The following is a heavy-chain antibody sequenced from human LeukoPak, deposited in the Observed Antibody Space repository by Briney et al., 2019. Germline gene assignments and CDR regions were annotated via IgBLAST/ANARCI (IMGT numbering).Heavy chain of an antibody. CDR2: IWYDGSQR. Sequence: PGGSLRLSCAASGFTFSGSGMHWVRQAPGKGPDWVAVIWYDGSQRYYAESVKGRFTISRDNSKNTLDLQMSSLRVEDTAVYYCARDTTEGVLSLDVWGQGTTVTVSS. J-gene: IGHJ6*02. CDR3: ARDTTEGVLSLDV. D-gene: IGHD2-8*01. V-gene: IGHV3-33*01. CDR1: GFTFSGSG.